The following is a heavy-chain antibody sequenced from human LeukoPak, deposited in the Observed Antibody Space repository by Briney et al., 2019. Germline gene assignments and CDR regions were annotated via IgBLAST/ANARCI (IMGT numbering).Heavy chain of an antibody. CDR1: GFTFSSYA. CDR2: ISGSATST. Sequence: GGSLRLSCAASGFTFSSYAMSWVRQAPGKGLEWVSAISGSATSTYYADSVKGRFTISRDNSKNTLYLQMNSLRAEDTAVYYCAEGHSGSYYNGDYWGQGTLVTVSS. J-gene: IGHJ4*02. V-gene: IGHV3-23*01. CDR3: AEGHSGSYYNGDY. D-gene: IGHD3-10*01.